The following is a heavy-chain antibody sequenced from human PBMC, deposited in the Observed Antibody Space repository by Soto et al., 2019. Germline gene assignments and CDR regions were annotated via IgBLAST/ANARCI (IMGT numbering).Heavy chain of an antibody. Sequence: PSETLSLTCTVSGGSISSSSYYWGWIRQPPGKGLEWIGSIYYSGSTYYNPSLKSRVTISVDTSKNQFSLKLSSVTAADTAVYYCARPSSYYYYGMDVWGQGTTVPVSS. CDR1: GGSISSSSYY. J-gene: IGHJ6*02. V-gene: IGHV4-39*01. CDR2: IYYSGST. CDR3: ARPSSYYYYGMDV.